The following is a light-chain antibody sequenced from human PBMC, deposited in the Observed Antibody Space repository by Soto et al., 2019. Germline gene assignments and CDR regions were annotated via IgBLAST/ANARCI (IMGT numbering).Light chain of an antibody. CDR2: GAS. V-gene: IGKV3-15*01. J-gene: IGKJ3*01. Sequence: EIVMTQSPATLSVSPGERATLSCRANQSVSSNLAWYQQKPGQAPRLLIYGASTRATDIPGRFSGSGSGTEFTLTISSQQSEDFAVYYCQQYNNWPLFTFGPGTKVDIK. CDR3: QQYNNWPLFT. CDR1: QSVSSN.